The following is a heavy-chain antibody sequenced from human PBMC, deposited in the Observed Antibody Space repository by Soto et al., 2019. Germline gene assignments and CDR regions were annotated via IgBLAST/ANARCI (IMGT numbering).Heavy chain of an antibody. D-gene: IGHD6-13*01. CDR1: GYTFTSYA. CDR3: AWEQQLLHNWFDP. J-gene: IGHJ5*02. CDR2: INAGNGNT. V-gene: IGHV1-3*01. Sequence: GASVKVSCKASGYTFTSYAMHWVRQAPGQRLEWMGWINAGNGNTKYSQKFQGRVTITRDTSASTAYMELSSLRSEDTAVYYCAWEQQLLHNWFDPWGQGTLVTAPQ.